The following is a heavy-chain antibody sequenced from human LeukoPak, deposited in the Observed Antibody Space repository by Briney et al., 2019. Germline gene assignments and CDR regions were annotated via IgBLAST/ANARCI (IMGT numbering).Heavy chain of an antibody. CDR1: GYTFTSYY. D-gene: IGHD2-2*01. J-gene: IGHJ6*02. Sequence: VASVKVSCKASGYTFTSYYMHWVRQAPGQGLEWMGIINPSGGSTSYAQKFQGRVTMTRDTSTSTVYMELSSLRSEDTAVYYCARDLPFVVVPAALYYYYGMDVWGQGTTVTVSS. CDR2: INPSGGST. V-gene: IGHV1-46*01. CDR3: ARDLPFVVVPAALYYYYGMDV.